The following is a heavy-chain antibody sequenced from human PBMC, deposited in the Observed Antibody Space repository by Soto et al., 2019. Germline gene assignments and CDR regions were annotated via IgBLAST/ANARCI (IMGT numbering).Heavy chain of an antibody. CDR2: FDPEDGET. D-gene: IGHD6-19*01. V-gene: IGHV1-24*01. J-gene: IGHJ4*02. CDR3: ATPPKPGIAVAGTEYYFDY. Sequence: ASVKVSCKVSGYTLTELSMHWVRQAPGKGVEWMGGFDPEDGETIYAQKFQGRVTMTEDTSTDTAYMELSSLRSEDTAVYYCATPPKPGIAVAGTEYYFDYWGQGTLVTVSS. CDR1: GYTLTELS.